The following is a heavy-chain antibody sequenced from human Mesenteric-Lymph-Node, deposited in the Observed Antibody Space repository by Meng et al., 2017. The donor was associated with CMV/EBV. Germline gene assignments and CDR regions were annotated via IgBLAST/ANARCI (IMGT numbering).Heavy chain of an antibody. CDR2: ISAYSSNT. D-gene: IGHD3-10*01. CDR1: TSYG. J-gene: IGHJ4*02. Sequence: TSYGNSCVGQAAGQGREWRGWISAYSSNTDCAQTVHGRITMTTDTSTRTAYLKQRSLRSYDAAVYYCGRGHGSGINYNTFIDYWGQGTLVTVSS. CDR3: GRGHGSGINYNTFIDY. V-gene: IGHV1-18*01.